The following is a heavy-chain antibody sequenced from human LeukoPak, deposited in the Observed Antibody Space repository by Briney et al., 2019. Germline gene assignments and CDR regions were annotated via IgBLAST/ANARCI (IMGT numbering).Heavy chain of an antibody. Sequence: GRSLRLSCAASGFTFSTYGMHWVRQAPGKGLEWVAVISYDGSNKYYADSVKGRFTISRDNSKNTLYLHMNSLRAEDTAVYYCATANQYYYDSSGYQGAFDIWGQGTMVTVSS. CDR3: ATANQYYYDSSGYQGAFDI. CDR2: ISYDGSNK. J-gene: IGHJ3*02. CDR1: GFTFSTYG. V-gene: IGHV3-30*03. D-gene: IGHD3-22*01.